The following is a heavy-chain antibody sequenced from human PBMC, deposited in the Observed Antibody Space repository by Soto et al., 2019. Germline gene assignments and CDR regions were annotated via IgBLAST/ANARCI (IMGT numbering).Heavy chain of an antibody. V-gene: IGHV1-69*13. CDR1: GGTFSSHR. D-gene: IGHD3-10*01. Sequence: GASVKVSCKASGGTFSSHRFNWVRQARGQGLEWLGGIDPTPRTADYAQKFQGRVTMTADESTPTTYMELSSLKSQDTALYYCAQDFGAILRSSWGQGTLVTVSS. CDR3: AQDFGAILRSS. J-gene: IGHJ4*02. CDR2: IDPTPRTA.